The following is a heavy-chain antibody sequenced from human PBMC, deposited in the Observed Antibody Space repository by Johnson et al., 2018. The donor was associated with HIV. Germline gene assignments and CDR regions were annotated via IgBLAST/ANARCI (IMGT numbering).Heavy chain of an antibody. J-gene: IGHJ3*02. Sequence: VLLVESGGGLVKPGGSLRLSCAASGFTFNNAWMSWVRQAPGKGLEWVGRIKSKSDGGATVYAAPVKGRFTISRDDAKNTLYLQLNSLKPEDTAVYYCTSNLYYDHVWGTYRSDAFDIWGQGTMVTVSS. CDR1: GFTFNNAW. V-gene: IGHV3-15*01. CDR3: TSNLYYDHVWGTYRSDAFDI. CDR2: IKSKSDGGAT. D-gene: IGHD3-16*02.